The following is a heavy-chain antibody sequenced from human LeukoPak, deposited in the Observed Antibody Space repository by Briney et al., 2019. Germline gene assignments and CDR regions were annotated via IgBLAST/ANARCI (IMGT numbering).Heavy chain of an antibody. CDR2: IKQDGSER. Sequence: GGSLRLSCAACGFTFSRYWMSWVRQAPGKGLEWVASIKQDGSERYYVDSVKGRFTISSDNAKNSVYVQMNSLRAEDTAVFYCARCTSWYHKFDYWGQGTLVTVSS. J-gene: IGHJ4*02. CDR3: ARCTSWYHKFDY. CDR1: GFTFSRYW. D-gene: IGHD2-2*01. V-gene: IGHV3-7*04.